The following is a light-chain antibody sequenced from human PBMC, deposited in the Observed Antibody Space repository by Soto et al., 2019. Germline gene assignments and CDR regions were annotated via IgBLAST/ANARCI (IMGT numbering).Light chain of an antibody. J-gene: IGKJ1*01. CDR3: RHYNNWPPET. Sequence: EIVLTQSPGTLSLSPGKRATLSCRASQSVSSRLAWYQQKRGQAPRLLIYDASTRATGIPARFSGSGSGTEFNLTISSLQSEDFAIYYCRHYNNWPPETFGQGTKVDIK. CDR1: QSVSSR. V-gene: IGKV3-15*01. CDR2: DAS.